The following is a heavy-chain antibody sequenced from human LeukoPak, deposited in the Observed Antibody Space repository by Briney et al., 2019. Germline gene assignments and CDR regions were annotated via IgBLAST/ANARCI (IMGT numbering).Heavy chain of an antibody. Sequence: SETLSLTCAVYGGSFSGYYWSWIRQPPGKGLEWIGEINHSESTNYNPSLKSRVTISVDTSKNQFSLKLSSVTAADTAVYYCARSLYASSNNWFDPWGQGTLVTVSS. CDR3: ARSLYASSNNWFDP. D-gene: IGHD6-19*01. J-gene: IGHJ5*02. CDR1: GGSFSGYY. V-gene: IGHV4-34*01. CDR2: INHSEST.